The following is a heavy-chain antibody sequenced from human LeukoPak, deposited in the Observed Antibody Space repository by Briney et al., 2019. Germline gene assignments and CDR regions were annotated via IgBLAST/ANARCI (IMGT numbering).Heavy chain of an antibody. CDR2: IYYSGST. V-gene: IGHV4-59*11. CDR3: ASTAVEMATIHFDY. D-gene: IGHD5-24*01. J-gene: IGHJ4*02. Sequence: PSETLSLTCTVSGGSISSHYWSWIRQPPGKGLEWIGYIYYSGSTNYNPSLKSRVTISVDTSKNQFSLKLSSVTAADTAVYYCASTAVEMATIHFDYWGQGILVTVSS. CDR1: GGSISSHY.